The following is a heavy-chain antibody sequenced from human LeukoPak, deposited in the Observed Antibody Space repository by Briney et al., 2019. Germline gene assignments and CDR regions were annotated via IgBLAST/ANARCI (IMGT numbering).Heavy chain of an antibody. CDR2: IYHSGST. CDR3: ARGPYSRTWFDP. V-gene: IGHV4-4*02. Sequence: SETLSLTCAVSGGSISSSNWWSWVRQPPGKGLEWIGEIYHSGSTNYNPSLKSRVTISVDTSKNQFSLKLSSVTAADTAVYYCARGPYSRTWFDPWGQGTLVTVSS. D-gene: IGHD6-13*01. J-gene: IGHJ5*02. CDR1: GGSISSSNW.